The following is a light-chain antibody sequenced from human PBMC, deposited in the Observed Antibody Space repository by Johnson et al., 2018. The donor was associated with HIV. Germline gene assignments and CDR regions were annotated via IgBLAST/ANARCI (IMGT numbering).Light chain of an antibody. J-gene: IGLJ1*01. V-gene: IGLV1-51*01. CDR3: ETWDSSLSGYYV. CDR1: SSNVGSSF. CDR2: DNN. Sequence: QSILTQPPSVSAAPGQRVNISCSGSSSNVGSSFVSWYRQVPGTAPKLLIYDNNKRPSGIPDRFSGSKSGTSATLGITGLQTGDEADYYCETWDSSLSGYYVFGTGTKLTVL.